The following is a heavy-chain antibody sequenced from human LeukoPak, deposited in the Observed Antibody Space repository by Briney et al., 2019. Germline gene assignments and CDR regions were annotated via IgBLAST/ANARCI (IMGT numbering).Heavy chain of an antibody. D-gene: IGHD3-9*01. Sequence: GRSLRLSCAASGFTFSSYAMHWVRQAPGKGLEWVAVISYDGSNKYYADSVKGRFTISRDNSKSTLFLQMNSLKADDTAIYYCAREKGHFDLDYWGQGTLVTVSS. J-gene: IGHJ4*02. CDR1: GFTFSSYA. CDR2: ISYDGSNK. CDR3: AREKGHFDLDY. V-gene: IGHV3-30*01.